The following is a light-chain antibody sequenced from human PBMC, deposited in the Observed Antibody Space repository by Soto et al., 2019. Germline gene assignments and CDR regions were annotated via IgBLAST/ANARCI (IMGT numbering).Light chain of an antibody. CDR1: SSDVGSYNL. CDR2: EGS. J-gene: IGLJ2*01. CDR3: FSYAGSNTLV. Sequence: QSALTQPASVSGSPGQSITISCTGTSSDVGSYNLVSWYQQHPGKAPKLMIYEGSKRPSGVSNRFSGSKSGNTASLTISGLQAEDEADYYWFSYAGSNTLVFGGGTKLTVL. V-gene: IGLV2-23*01.